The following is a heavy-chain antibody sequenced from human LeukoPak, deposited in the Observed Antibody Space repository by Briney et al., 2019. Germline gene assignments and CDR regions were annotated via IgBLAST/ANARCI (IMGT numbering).Heavy chain of an antibody. CDR3: ARDTYYYDSSGYPSSAFDI. D-gene: IGHD3-22*01. Sequence: SETLSLTCTVSGGSISSYYWSWIRQPPGKGLEWIGYIYYSGSTYYNPSLKSRVTISVDTSKNQFSLKLSSVTAADTAVYYCARDTYYYDSSGYPSSAFDIWGQGTMVTVSS. V-gene: IGHV4-4*08. CDR1: GGSISSYY. J-gene: IGHJ3*02. CDR2: IYYSGST.